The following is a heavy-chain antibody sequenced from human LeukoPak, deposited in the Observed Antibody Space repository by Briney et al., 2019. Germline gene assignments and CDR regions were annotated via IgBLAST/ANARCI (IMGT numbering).Heavy chain of an antibody. J-gene: IGHJ4*02. CDR2: INHSGST. Sequence: SETLSLTCAVYGEYFSTYYYSWIRQPPGKGLEWIGEINHSGSTNYNPSLKSRLTVSVDMSKKQFFLRLSSVTAADTAMYYCARPGLAYCGGDCYSSDGYYFDYWGQGTLVTVSS. CDR3: ARPGLAYCGGDCYSSDGYYFDY. V-gene: IGHV4-34*01. D-gene: IGHD2-21*01. CDR1: GEYFSTYY.